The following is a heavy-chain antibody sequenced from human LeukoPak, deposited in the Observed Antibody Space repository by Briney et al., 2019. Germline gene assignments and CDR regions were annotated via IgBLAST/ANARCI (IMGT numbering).Heavy chain of an antibody. CDR1: GGSISSSSYY. D-gene: IGHD7-27*01. CDR2: IYYSEST. Sequence: SETLSLTCTVSGGSISSSSYYWGWIRQPPGKELEWIGSIYYSESTYYNPSLKSRVTISVDTSKNQFSLKLSSVTAADTAVYYCARRTGDGNYYYMDVWGKGTTVTISS. J-gene: IGHJ6*03. V-gene: IGHV4-39*01. CDR3: ARRTGDGNYYYMDV.